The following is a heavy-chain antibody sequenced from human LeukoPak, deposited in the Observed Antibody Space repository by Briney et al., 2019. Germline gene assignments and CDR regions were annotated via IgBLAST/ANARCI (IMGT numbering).Heavy chain of an antibody. V-gene: IGHV4-39*07. CDR2: IYHSGST. CDR3: ARGVTYYYYYHMDV. D-gene: IGHD3-16*02. Sequence: SETLSLTCTVSGGSISSSSYYWGWIRQPPGKGLEWIGSIYHSGSTNYNPSLRSRVTISVDTSKNQFSLKLSSVTAADTAVYYCARGVTYYYYYHMDVWGKGTTVTVSS. J-gene: IGHJ6*03. CDR1: GGSISSSSYY.